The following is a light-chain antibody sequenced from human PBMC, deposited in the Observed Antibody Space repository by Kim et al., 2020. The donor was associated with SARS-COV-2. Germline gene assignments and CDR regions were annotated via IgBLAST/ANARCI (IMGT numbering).Light chain of an antibody. CDR3: SSYTTSSTRV. J-gene: IGLJ3*02. CDR2: DVS. Sequence: QSALTQPASVSGSPGQSITISCTVTSSDIGDYNYVSWYQQHPGKAPKLVIYDVSNRPSGLSNRFSGSKSGSTASLTISGLQAEDEADYYCSSYTTSSTRVFGGGTKLTVL. CDR1: SSDIGDYNY. V-gene: IGLV2-14*03.